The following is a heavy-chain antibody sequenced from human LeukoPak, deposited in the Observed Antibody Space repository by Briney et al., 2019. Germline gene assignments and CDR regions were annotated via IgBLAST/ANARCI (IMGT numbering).Heavy chain of an antibody. CDR2: IYYTGST. CDR3: ARQFGSFVPYGGDPDRLGY. CDR1: GGSISSRSYY. V-gene: IGHV4-39*01. J-gene: IGHJ4*02. D-gene: IGHD4-23*01. Sequence: PSETLSLTCTVSGGSISSRSYYWGWIRQPPGKGLEWIGCIYYTGSTSYNPSLKSLVTISVDTSKNQFSLKLSSVTAADTAVYYCARQFGSFVPYGGDPDRLGYWGQGTLVTVSS.